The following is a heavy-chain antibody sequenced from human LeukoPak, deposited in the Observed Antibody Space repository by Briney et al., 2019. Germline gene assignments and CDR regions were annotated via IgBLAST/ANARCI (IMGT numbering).Heavy chain of an antibody. CDR3: AKLYGSGSYSPFDY. Sequence: GGSLRLSCAASGFTFSTYAMSWVRQAPGKGLEWVSAFSGSGGSTYYADSVKGRFTISRDNSKNTLYLQMNSLRAEDTAVYYCAKLYGSGSYSPFDYWGQGTLVTVSS. CDR2: FSGSGGST. CDR1: GFTFSTYA. V-gene: IGHV3-23*01. D-gene: IGHD3-10*01. J-gene: IGHJ4*02.